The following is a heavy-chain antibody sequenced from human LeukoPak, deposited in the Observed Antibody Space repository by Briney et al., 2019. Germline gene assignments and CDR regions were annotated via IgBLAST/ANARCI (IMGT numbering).Heavy chain of an antibody. V-gene: IGHV3-23*01. CDR3: AKDSRDGYNYVNWYFDL. J-gene: IGHJ2*01. CDR1: GFTFSSCA. CDR2: ISGSGGNT. D-gene: IGHD5-24*01. Sequence: GGSLRLSCAASGFTFSSCAMTWVRQAPGEGLEWVSGISGSGGNTYYADSVKGRFTISRDNSKNTLYLQMNSLRAEDTAVYYCAKDSRDGYNYVNWYFDLWGRGTLVTVSS.